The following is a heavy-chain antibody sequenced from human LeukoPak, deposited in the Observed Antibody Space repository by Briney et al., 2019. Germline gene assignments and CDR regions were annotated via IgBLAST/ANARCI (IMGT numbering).Heavy chain of an antibody. J-gene: IGHJ4*02. V-gene: IGHV5-51*01. CDR2: NHASDSDT. D-gene: IGHD3-9*01. Sequence: KAGESLKISCKGSGYRFPSYWIGWVRQMPGKGLEWMGINHASDSDTTYSPSFQGQVTIAADKSISTAYLRWSSLKASDTAMYYCTRSPASIFQPMLNLDSWGQGTRVTVSP. CDR1: GYRFPSYW. CDR3: TRSPASIFQPMLNLDS.